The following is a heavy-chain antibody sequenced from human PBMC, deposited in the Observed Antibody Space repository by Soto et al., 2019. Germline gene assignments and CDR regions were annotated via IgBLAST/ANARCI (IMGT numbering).Heavy chain of an antibody. D-gene: IGHD2-21*02. CDR2: IIPIFGTA. CDR1: GGTFSSYA. J-gene: IGHJ4*02. Sequence: SVKVSCKASGGTFSSYAISWVRQAPGQGLEWMGGIIPIFGTANYAQKFQGRVTITADESTSTAYMELSSLRSEDTAVYYCARARPPLVVVTAVDYCGQGTLVPFSS. V-gene: IGHV1-69*13. CDR3: ARARPPLVVVTAVDY.